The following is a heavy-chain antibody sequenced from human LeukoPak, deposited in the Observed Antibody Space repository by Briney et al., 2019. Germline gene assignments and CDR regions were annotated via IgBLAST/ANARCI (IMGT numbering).Heavy chain of an antibody. CDR2: ISGSGSTE. Sequence: PGGSLRLSCAASGFIFSSYEINWVRQAPGKGLVWVSSISGSGSTENYADSVTGRFTISRDNAKDSLFLQMNSLRGEDTAVYYCARGGRGYGMDVWGQGTTVTVSS. J-gene: IGHJ6*02. V-gene: IGHV3-48*03. CDR3: ARGGRGYGMDV. CDR1: GFIFSSYE.